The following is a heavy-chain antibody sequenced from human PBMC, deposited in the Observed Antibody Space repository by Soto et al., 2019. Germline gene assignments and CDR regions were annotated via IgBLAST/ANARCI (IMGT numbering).Heavy chain of an antibody. CDR1: GYTFTTYD. Sequence: QVQLVQSGAEVKKPGASVKVSCKASGYTFTTYDINWVRQATGQGLEWMGWMNPNSGNTGYAQKFQGRVTMARNTSISTAYMELSSLRSEDTDVYYCARGLIVAGVRYFDPWGQGTLVTVSA. J-gene: IGHJ5*02. CDR2: MNPNSGNT. CDR3: ARGLIVAGVRYFDP. V-gene: IGHV1-8*01. D-gene: IGHD6-13*01.